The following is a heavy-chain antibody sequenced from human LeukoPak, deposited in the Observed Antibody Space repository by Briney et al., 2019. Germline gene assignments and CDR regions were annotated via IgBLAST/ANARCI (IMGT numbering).Heavy chain of an antibody. CDR1: GGSISSDY. D-gene: IGHD3-10*01. V-gene: IGHV4-59*08. CDR2: IYNSGNN. J-gene: IGHJ4*02. Sequence: NPSETLSLTCTVSGGSISSDYWQWIRQPPGKGLEWVGYIYNSGNNHYNSSLKSRVAMSIDTSKNQFSLKLASVTAADTAVYYCATRGYWGQGTLVAVSS. CDR3: ATRGY.